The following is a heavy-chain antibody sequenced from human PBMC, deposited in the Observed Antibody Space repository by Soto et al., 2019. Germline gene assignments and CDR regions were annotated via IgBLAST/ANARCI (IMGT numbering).Heavy chain of an antibody. J-gene: IGHJ4*02. Sequence: QVQLVQSGAEVKKPGASVKVSCKASGYTFTSYDINWVRQATGQVLEWMGWMNHNSGNTGCAQKYQGRVTMTRNTSISTAYMELSSLRSEDTAVYYCARPPGRAAAPSGYWGQGTLVTVSS. CDR2: MNHNSGNT. CDR3: ARPPGRAAAPSGY. CDR1: GYTFTSYD. D-gene: IGHD6-13*01. V-gene: IGHV1-8*01.